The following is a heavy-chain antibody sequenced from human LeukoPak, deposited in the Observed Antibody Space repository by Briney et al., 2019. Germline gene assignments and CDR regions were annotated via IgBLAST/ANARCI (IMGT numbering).Heavy chain of an antibody. Sequence: GGSLRLSCAASGFTFSTYRMAWVRQAPGKGLEWVATIMEDGSGKYHVDSVRGRFTVSRDNTNKLLFLQMNSLRAEDTAVYHCAKARYSSGLDYWGQGTLVAVSS. CDR1: GFTFSTYR. J-gene: IGHJ4*02. CDR3: AKARYSSGLDY. D-gene: IGHD6-19*01. CDR2: IMEDGSGK. V-gene: IGHV3-7*01.